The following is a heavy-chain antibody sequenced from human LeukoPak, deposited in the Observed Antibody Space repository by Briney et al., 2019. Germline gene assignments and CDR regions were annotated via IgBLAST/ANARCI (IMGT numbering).Heavy chain of an antibody. CDR2: IRGSGET. V-gene: IGHV3-66*03. CDR1: GFSVSNYY. CDR3: ARDRAATQDWVEFDP. D-gene: IGHD3/OR15-3a*01. J-gene: IGHJ5*02. Sequence: GGSLRLSCAVSGFSVSNYYMNWVRQAPGKGLEWVSLIRGSGETFYADSAKGRFTISRDDSKNTVYLQMNSLRVEDTAEYFCARDRAATQDWVEFDPCGQGTLVTVSS.